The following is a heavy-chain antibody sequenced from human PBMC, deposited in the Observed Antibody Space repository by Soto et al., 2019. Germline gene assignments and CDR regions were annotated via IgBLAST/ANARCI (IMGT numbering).Heavy chain of an antibody. Sequence: GESLKISCKGSGYSFTSYWIGWVRQMPGKGLEWMGIIYPGDSDTRYSPSFQGQVTISADKSISTAYLQWSSLKASDTAMYYCARHGGYSFYYYGMDVWGQGTTVTVSS. CDR1: GYSFTSYW. J-gene: IGHJ6*02. D-gene: IGHD5-18*01. CDR2: IYPGDSDT. V-gene: IGHV5-51*01. CDR3: ARHGGYSFYYYGMDV.